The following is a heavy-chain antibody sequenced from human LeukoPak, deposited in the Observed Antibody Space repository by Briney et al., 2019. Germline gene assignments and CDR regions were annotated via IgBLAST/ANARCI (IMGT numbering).Heavy chain of an antibody. Sequence: SETLSLTCTVSGGSISSYYWSWIRQPAGKGLEWIGYIYYSGSTNYNPSLKSRVTISVDTSKNQFSLKLSSVTAADTAVYYCARGSKSNPLVVPAAIYHWGQGTLVTVSS. V-gene: IGHV4-59*01. D-gene: IGHD2-2*02. CDR3: ARGSKSNPLVVPAAIYH. J-gene: IGHJ5*02. CDR2: IYYSGST. CDR1: GGSISSYY.